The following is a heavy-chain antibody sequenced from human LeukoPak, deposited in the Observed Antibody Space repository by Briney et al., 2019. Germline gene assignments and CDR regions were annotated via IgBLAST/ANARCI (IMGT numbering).Heavy chain of an antibody. CDR3: ARGSGYGFKTFDY. Sequence: PGGSLRLSCAASGFTFSSYAMHWVRQAPGKGLEYVSAISSNGGSTYYANSVKGRFTISRDNSKNTLYLQMGSLRAEDMAVYYCARGSGYGFKTFDYWGQGTLVTVSS. J-gene: IGHJ4*02. V-gene: IGHV3-64*01. CDR2: ISSNGGST. D-gene: IGHD5-12*01. CDR1: GFTFSSYA.